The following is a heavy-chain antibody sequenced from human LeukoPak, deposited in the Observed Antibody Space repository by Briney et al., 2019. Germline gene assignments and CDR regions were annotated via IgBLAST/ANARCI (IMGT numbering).Heavy chain of an antibody. J-gene: IGHJ4*02. Sequence: SETLSLTCTVSGGSISSSSYYWGWIRQPPGKGLEWIGSIYYSGSTYYNPSLKSRVTISVDTSKNQFSLKLSSVTAADTAVYYYARGVTDFWSGYFLEYYFDYWGQGTLVTVSS. CDR3: ARGVTDFWSGYFLEYYFDY. CDR1: GGSISSSSYY. CDR2: IYYSGST. D-gene: IGHD3-3*01. V-gene: IGHV4-39*07.